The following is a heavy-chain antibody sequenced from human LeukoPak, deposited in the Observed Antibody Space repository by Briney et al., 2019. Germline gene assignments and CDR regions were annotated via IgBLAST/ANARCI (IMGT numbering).Heavy chain of an antibody. CDR1: GYTFTNYG. D-gene: IGHD1-26*01. CDR3: ARVGPHRRNNGDYCYFDF. J-gene: IGHJ4*02. V-gene: IGHV1-18*01. CDR2: ISGYNGNT. Sequence: ASVKVSCKTSGYTFTNYGISWVRQAPGQGLEWMGWISGYNGNTNYAQKFQGRVAMTADTSTSIAFMELRSLRSDDTAVYYWARVGPHRRNNGDYCYFDFWGPGTLVTVSS.